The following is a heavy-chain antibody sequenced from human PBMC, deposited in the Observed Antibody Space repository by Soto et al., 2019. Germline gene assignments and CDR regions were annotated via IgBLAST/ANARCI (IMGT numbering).Heavy chain of an antibody. CDR1: GSTFSGVW. V-gene: IGHV3-15*07. J-gene: IGHJ6*02. CDR2: IKGKTDGGTT. CDR3: CYNMDV. Sequence: GGSLRLSCAASGSTFSGVWMNWVRQAPGKGLEWVGRIKGKTDGGTTDYSATVKGRFTISMDDSTNTLYLQMNSVETEDTAVYFCCYNMDVWGQGTTVTVSS. D-gene: IGHD2-15*01.